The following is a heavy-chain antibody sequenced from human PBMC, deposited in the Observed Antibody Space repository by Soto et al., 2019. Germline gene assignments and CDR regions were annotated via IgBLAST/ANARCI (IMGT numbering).Heavy chain of an antibody. J-gene: IGHJ4*02. CDR1: GFTFSSYA. CDR3: AKDQLNYGDYESFDY. V-gene: IGHV3-23*01. CDR2: ISGSGGST. Sequence: GGSLRLSCAASGFTFSSYAMSWVRQAPGKGLEWVSAISGSGGSTYYADSVKGRFTISRDNSKNTLYLQMNSLRAEDTAVYYCAKDQLNYGDYESFDYWGQGTLVTVSS. D-gene: IGHD4-17*01.